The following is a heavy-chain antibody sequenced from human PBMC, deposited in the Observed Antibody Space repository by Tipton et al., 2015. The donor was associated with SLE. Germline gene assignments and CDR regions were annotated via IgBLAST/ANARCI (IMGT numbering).Heavy chain of an antibody. J-gene: IGHJ4*02. CDR2: ISGSGGST. V-gene: IGHV3-23*01. D-gene: IGHD3-16*02. CDR1: GFTFSSYS. CDR3: AKDPRRAFGGVIEYYFDY. Sequence: SLRLSCAASGFTFSSYSMNWVRQAPGKGLEWVSAISGSGGSTYYADSVKGRFTISRDNSKNTLYLQMNSLRAEDTAVYYCAKDPRRAFGGVIEYYFDYWGQGTLVTVSS.